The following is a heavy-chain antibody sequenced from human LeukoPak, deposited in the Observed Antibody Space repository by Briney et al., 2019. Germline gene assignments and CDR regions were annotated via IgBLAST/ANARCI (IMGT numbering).Heavy chain of an antibody. J-gene: IGHJ6*03. V-gene: IGHV4-59*01. Sequence: SETLSLTCTVSGASIGPNYWSWIRQPPGKGLEWIGYISYSGSTTYNPSLKSRVNISIDTTKNQFSLKLSSVTAADTAVYYCARDRSSSFPYYFMDVWGKGTTVTVSS. D-gene: IGHD6-13*01. CDR3: ARDRSSSFPYYFMDV. CDR2: ISYSGST. CDR1: GASIGPNY.